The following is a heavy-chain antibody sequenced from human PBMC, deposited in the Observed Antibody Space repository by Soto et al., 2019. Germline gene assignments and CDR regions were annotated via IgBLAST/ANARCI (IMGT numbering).Heavy chain of an antibody. J-gene: IGHJ6*02. Sequence: ASVKVSCKASGYTFTSYHLHWVRQAPGHGLEWMGLINPSGGYTNYAQKFQGRVTMTRDTSTSTVYMELSSLRSEDTAVYYCARGRGRGNCYYGMDVWGQGTTVTVSS. D-gene: IGHD1-26*01. CDR2: INPSGGYT. CDR1: GYTFTSYH. V-gene: IGHV1-46*01. CDR3: ARGRGRGNCYYGMDV.